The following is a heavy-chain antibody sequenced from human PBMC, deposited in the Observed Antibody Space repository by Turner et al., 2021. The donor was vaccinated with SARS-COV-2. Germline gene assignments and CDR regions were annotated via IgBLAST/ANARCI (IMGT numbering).Heavy chain of an antibody. J-gene: IGHJ6*02. D-gene: IGHD3-22*01. Sequence: QVQLVESGGGVVQPGRSLRLSCAAPGFTFSSYAMHWVRQAPGKGLEWVAVMSYDGNNKYYADSVKGRFTISRDNSKNTLYLQMNSLRAEDTSVYYCARDLKAITMIVVDDYYYYYGMDVWGQGTTVTVSS. CDR1: GFTFSSYA. V-gene: IGHV3-30-3*01. CDR2: MSYDGNNK. CDR3: ARDLKAITMIVVDDYYYYYGMDV.